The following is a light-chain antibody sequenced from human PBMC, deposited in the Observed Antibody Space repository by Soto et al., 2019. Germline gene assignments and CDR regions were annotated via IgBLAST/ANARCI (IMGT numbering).Light chain of an antibody. CDR3: SSYSTGSTLVL. J-gene: IGLJ2*01. CDR2: EVS. Sequence: QSALTQPASVSGSPGQSITISCSGTSSDIAVFNYVSWYQQHPGKAPKLLIYEVSDRPSGVSNRFSGSKSGSTASLTISGLQAEDEADYYCSSYSTGSTLVLFGGGTKLTVL. V-gene: IGLV2-14*03. CDR1: SSDIAVFNY.